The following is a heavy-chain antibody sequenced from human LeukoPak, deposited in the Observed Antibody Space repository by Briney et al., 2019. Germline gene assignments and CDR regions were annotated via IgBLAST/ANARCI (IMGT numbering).Heavy chain of an antibody. V-gene: IGHV1-69*01. J-gene: IGHJ5*02. Sequence: SVKVYCKASGGTFSSYAISWVRQAPGQGVEWMGGIIPIFGTANYAQKFQGRVTITADESTSTAYMELSSLRSEDTAVYYCATYCSSTSCHPGDWFDPWGQGTLVTVSS. CDR2: IIPIFGTA. D-gene: IGHD2-2*01. CDR3: ATYCSSTSCHPGDWFDP. CDR1: GGTFSSYA.